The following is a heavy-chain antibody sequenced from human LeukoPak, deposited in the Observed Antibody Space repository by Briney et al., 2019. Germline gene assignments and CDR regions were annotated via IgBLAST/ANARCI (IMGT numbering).Heavy chain of an antibody. CDR2: ISWNIGSR. CDR3: ARDAVYGSGGEGYYFDY. V-gene: IGHV3-9*01. J-gene: IGHJ4*02. D-gene: IGHD3-10*01. Sequence: GRSLRLSCAASEFNFDDYAMHWVRQATGKGLEWVSGISWNIGSRGYADSVNGRFTISRDNAKNSLYLQMNSLRAEDTALYYCARDAVYGSGGEGYYFDYWGQGTLVTVSS. CDR1: EFNFDDYA.